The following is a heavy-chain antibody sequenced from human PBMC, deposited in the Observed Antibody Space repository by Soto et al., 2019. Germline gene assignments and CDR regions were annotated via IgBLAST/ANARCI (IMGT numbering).Heavy chain of an antibody. CDR2: IYYSGST. Sequence: QVQLQESGPGLVKPSQTLSLTCTVSGGSISSGGYYWSWIRQHPGKGLECIAYIYYSGSTYYNPSLTSRVTISVDTSKNQFALKLSSVTAAHTAVYYCARNYGDYSWVFDYWGQGTLVTVSS. J-gene: IGHJ4*02. D-gene: IGHD4-17*01. CDR3: ARNYGDYSWVFDY. CDR1: GGSISSGGYY. V-gene: IGHV4-31*03.